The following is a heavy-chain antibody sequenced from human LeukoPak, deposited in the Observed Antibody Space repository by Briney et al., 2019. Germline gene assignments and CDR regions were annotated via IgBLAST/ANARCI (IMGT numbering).Heavy chain of an antibody. D-gene: IGHD4/OR15-4a*01. CDR3: ARDFSEYGAHQGVSMDY. V-gene: IGHV1-69*05. CDR1: GGTFSSYA. CDR2: IIPIFGTA. Sequence: ASVKVSCKASGGTFSSYAISWVRQAPGQGLEWMGGIIPIFGTANYAQKFQGRVTIITDESTSTAYMELSSLRSEDTAVYYCARDFSEYGAHQGVSMDYWGQGTLVTVSS. J-gene: IGHJ4*02.